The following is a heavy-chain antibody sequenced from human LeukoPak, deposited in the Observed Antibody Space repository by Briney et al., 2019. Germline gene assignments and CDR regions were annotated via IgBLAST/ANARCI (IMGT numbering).Heavy chain of an antibody. D-gene: IGHD2-8*01. CDR1: GFTFSSFA. J-gene: IGHJ4*02. V-gene: IGHV3-23*01. CDR2: IRTNDNRI. Sequence: GGSLRLSCAASGFTFSSFAMTWVRQAPGKGLERVSNIRTNDNRIYFADSVKGRFTISRDNSKNTLCLQMNSLRAEDTAVYYCAKDGLYCAYGVCYLNYWGQGTLVTVSS. CDR3: AKDGLYCAYGVCYLNY.